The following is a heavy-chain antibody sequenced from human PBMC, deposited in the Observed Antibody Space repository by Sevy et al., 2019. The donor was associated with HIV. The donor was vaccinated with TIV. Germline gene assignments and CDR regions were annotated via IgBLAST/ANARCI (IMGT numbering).Heavy chain of an antibody. D-gene: IGHD2-21*02. CDR2: INWDGSST. CDR3: AREKSCGGACYHFDH. J-gene: IGHJ4*02. Sequence: GGSLRLSCAASGFTFDDHGMSWVRQAPGKGLEWVSGINWDGSSTGYADSVKGRFTISRDNVKNSLHLQMTSLRAEDTAFYYCAREKSCGGACYHFDHWGQGTLVTVSS. CDR1: GFTFDDHG. V-gene: IGHV3-20*04.